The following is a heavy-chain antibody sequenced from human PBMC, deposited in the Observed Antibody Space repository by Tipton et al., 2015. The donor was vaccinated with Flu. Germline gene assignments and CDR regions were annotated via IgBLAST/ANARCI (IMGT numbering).Heavy chain of an antibody. V-gene: IGHV4-39*01. CDR3: ARRDYSNYVSDPKNWFDP. D-gene: IGHD4-11*01. CDR1: GFSIRGPDHF. J-gene: IGHJ5*02. CDR2: VFFSGST. Sequence: TLSLTCTVSGFSIRGPDHFWGWFRQSPGRGLDWIGSVFFSGSTYMNPSLKSRTTISVDTSRNQFSLRLRSVTTADTAVYFCARRDYSNYVSDPKNWFDPWGQGTLVTVSS.